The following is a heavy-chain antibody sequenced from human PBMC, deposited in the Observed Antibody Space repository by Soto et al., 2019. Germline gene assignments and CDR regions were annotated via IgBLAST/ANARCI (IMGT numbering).Heavy chain of an antibody. CDR2: IYYSGST. D-gene: IGHD2-8*01. V-gene: IGHV4-39*01. CDR1: GGSISSSSYY. Sequence: QLQLQESGPGLVKPSETLSLTCTVSGGSISSSSYYWGWIRQPPGKGLEWIGSIYYSGSTYYNPSLQGRVPRSVDTSKNQCSRRLSSVTAADTAVYYCARQSVLMVYAMRYYGMDVWGQGTTVTVSS. J-gene: IGHJ6*02. CDR3: ARQSVLMVYAMRYYGMDV.